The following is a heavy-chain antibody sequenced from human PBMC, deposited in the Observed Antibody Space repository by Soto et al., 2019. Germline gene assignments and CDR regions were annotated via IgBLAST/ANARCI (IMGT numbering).Heavy chain of an antibody. J-gene: IGHJ6*02. Sequence: EVQLVESGGGLVKPGGSLRLSCAASGFTFSNAWMNWVRQAPGKGLEWVGRIKSKTDGGTTDYAAPVKGRFTISRDDSKNTLYLQMNSLKNEDTAVYYCTTGKKGSSSWNYYYGMDVWGQGTTVTVSS. CDR3: TTGKKGSSSWNYYYGMDV. CDR1: GFTFSNAW. D-gene: IGHD6-13*01. CDR2: IKSKTDGGTT. V-gene: IGHV3-15*07.